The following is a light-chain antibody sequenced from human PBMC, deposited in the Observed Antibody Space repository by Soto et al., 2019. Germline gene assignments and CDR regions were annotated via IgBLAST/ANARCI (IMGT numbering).Light chain of an antibody. CDR1: SGDVGGFNY. CDR3: SSYTSTTTPV. CDR2: EVT. J-gene: IGLJ2*01. Sequence: SVLTQPASVSGSPGQSITISCTGTSGDVGGFNYVSWYQQHPDKAPKLIIYEVTHRPSGVSNRFSGSKSGNTASLTISGLQAEDEADYYCSSYTSTTTPVFGGGTKLTVL. V-gene: IGLV2-14*01.